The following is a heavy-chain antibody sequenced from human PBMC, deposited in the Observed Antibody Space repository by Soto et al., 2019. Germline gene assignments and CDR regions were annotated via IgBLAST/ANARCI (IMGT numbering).Heavy chain of an antibody. J-gene: IGHJ6*02. CDR3: ARGDRWFGGPVLYYYYGMDV. V-gene: IGHV3-30-3*01. Sequence: PGGSLRLSCAASGFTFSSYAMHWVRQAPGKGLEWVAVISYDGSNKYYADSVKGRFTISRDNSKNTLYLQMNGLRAEDTAVYYCARGDRWFGGPVLYYYYGMDVWGQGTTVTVSS. CDR2: ISYDGSNK. CDR1: GFTFSSYA. D-gene: IGHD3-10*01.